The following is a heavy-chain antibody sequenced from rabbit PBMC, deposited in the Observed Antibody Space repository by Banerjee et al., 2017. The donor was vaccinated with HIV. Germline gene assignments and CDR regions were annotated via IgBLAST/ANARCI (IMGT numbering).Heavy chain of an antibody. J-gene: IGHJ4*01. Sequence: QSLEESGGDLVKPGASLTLTCKASGFSFSSSDYMCWVRQAPGEGLEWIACIYAGSSGDTYYASWAKGRFTISKTSSTTVTLQMTSLTAADTATYFCARDLAAVTGWNFGLWGPGTLVTVS. CDR2: IYAGSSGDT. CDR1: GFSFSSSDY. D-gene: IGHD7-1*01. CDR3: ARDLAAVTGWNFGL. V-gene: IGHV1S40*01.